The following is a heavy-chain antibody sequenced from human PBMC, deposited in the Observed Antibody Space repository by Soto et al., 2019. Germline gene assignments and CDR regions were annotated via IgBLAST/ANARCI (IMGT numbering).Heavy chain of an antibody. J-gene: IGHJ4*02. CDR2: ISGSGGST. Sequence: GGPLRLSCAASGFTFSSYAMSGVRQAPGKGLEWVSAISGSGGSTYYADSVKGRFTISRDNSKNTLYLQMNSLRAEDTAVYYCAKDAYYYDSSAPTPDYWGQGTLVTVSS. CDR3: AKDAYYYDSSAPTPDY. CDR1: GFTFSSYA. D-gene: IGHD3-22*01. V-gene: IGHV3-23*01.